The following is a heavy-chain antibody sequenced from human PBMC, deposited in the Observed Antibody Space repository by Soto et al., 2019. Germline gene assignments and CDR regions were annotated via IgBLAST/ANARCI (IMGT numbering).Heavy chain of an antibody. D-gene: IGHD2-15*01. Sequence: ASVKVSCKASGYTFTSYGISWVRQAPGQGLEWMGWISAYNGNTNYAQKLQGRVTMTTDTSTSTAYMELRSLRSDDTAVYYCASGYCSGGSCYARDWFAPWGQGTLVTVSS. V-gene: IGHV1-18*01. CDR1: GYTFTSYG. CDR2: ISAYNGNT. J-gene: IGHJ5*02. CDR3: ASGYCSGGSCYARDWFAP.